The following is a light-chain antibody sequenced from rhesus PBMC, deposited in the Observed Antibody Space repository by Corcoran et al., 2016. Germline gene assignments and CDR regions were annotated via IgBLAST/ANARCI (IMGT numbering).Light chain of an antibody. Sequence: DIQMTQSPSSLSASVVATVTITCRASQRSGRWLDWYQQKPGKAPKLLLYKASNLQSGVPLRFSGSGSGTDFTLTISSLQPEDFATYYCLQYNSSPLTFGGGTKVEIK. CDR2: KAS. V-gene: IGKV1-22*01. CDR3: LQYNSSPLT. CDR1: QRSGRW. J-gene: IGKJ4*01.